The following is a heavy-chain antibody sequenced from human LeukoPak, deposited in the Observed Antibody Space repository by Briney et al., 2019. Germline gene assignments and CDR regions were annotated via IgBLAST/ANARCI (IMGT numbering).Heavy chain of an antibody. CDR1: GFTFSSYW. CDR2: IKQDGSEK. CDR3: AKEGSGYYLDY. Sequence: GGSLRLSCAASGFTFSSYWMSWVRQAPGKGLEWVANIKQDGSEKYYVDSVKGRFTISRDNAKNSLFLQMDSLSAEDTAVYYCAKEGSGYYLDYWSQGTLVTVSS. V-gene: IGHV3-7*01. D-gene: IGHD3-22*01. J-gene: IGHJ4*02.